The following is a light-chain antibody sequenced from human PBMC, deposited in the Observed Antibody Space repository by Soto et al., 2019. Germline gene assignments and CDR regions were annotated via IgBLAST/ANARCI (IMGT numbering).Light chain of an antibody. V-gene: IGKV1-39*01. CDR1: QRISSY. J-gene: IGKJ5*01. CDR2: AAS. CDR3: QQSYGIPIT. Sequence: DIQMTQSPSSLSASVGDRVTITCRASQRISSYLNWYQQKPGKAPTVLIYAASNLQSGVPSRFSGSRSGTDFTLTISSLQPEDFATYYGQQSYGIPITCGQGTRLEIK.